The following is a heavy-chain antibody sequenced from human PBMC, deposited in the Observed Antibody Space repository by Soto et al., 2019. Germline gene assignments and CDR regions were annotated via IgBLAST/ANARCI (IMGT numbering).Heavy chain of an antibody. CDR3: ARHGSGSYYPVDS. V-gene: IGHV3-30-3*01. CDR1: GFTFCSYA. CDR2: ISYDGSNK. Sequence: HPGGSLRLSCAASGFTFCSYAMHGVRQAPGKGLEWVAVISYDGSNKYYADSVKGRFTISRDNSKNTLYLQMNSLRAEDTAVYYCARHGSGSYYPVDSWGQGTLVTVSS. D-gene: IGHD3-10*01. J-gene: IGHJ4*02.